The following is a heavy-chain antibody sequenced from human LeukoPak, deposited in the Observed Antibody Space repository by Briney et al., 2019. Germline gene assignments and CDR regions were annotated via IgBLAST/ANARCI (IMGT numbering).Heavy chain of an antibody. CDR2: ISGGGGST. CDR3: ARWDDFPGGVGYFDY. V-gene: IGHV3-20*04. CDR1: GFTFITYA. J-gene: IGHJ4*02. Sequence: GGSLRLSCAASGFTFITYAMSWVRQAPGKGLEWVSAISGGGGSTGYADSVKGRFTISRDNAKNSLYLQMNSLRAEDTALYYCARWDDFPGGVGYFDYWGQGTLVTVSS. D-gene: IGHD3-3*01.